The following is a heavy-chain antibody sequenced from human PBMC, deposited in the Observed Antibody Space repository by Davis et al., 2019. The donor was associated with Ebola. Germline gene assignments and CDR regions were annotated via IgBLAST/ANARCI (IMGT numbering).Heavy chain of an antibody. D-gene: IGHD6-13*01. Sequence: SETLSLTCAVYGGSFSGYYWSWIRQPPGKGLEWIGEINHSGSTTYNPSLKSRVTISVDTSKNQFSLKLSSVTAADTAVYYCARVKQLWYYGMDVWGQGTTVTVSS. CDR1: GGSFSGYY. J-gene: IGHJ6*02. CDR3: ARVKQLWYYGMDV. V-gene: IGHV4-34*01. CDR2: INHSGST.